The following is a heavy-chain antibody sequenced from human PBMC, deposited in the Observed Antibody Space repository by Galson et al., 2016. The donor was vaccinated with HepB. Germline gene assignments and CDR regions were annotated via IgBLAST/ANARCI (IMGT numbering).Heavy chain of an antibody. Sequence: SETLSLTCAVSGGSISSSNWWSWVRQPPGKGLEWIGEIYHSGSTNYNPSLKSRVTISVDKSKNQFSLKLSSVTAADTAVYYCARRGPTYYYGMDVWGQGTTVTVSS. CDR1: GGSISSSNW. D-gene: IGHD3-10*01. CDR3: ARRGPTYYYGMDV. CDR2: IYHSGST. V-gene: IGHV4-4*02. J-gene: IGHJ6*02.